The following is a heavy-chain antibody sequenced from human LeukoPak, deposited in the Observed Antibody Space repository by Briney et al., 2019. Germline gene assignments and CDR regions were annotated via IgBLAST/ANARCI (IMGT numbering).Heavy chain of an antibody. D-gene: IGHD3-22*01. CDR3: ARRYYDSSGYFLDY. CDR1: GVSISSYY. J-gene: IGHJ4*02. V-gene: IGHV4-59*01. CDR2: IYYSGST. Sequence: SETLSLTCTVSGVSISSYYWSWIRQPPGPGLEWIAYIYYSGSTNYNPSLTSRVTISVDTSKNQFSLKLSSVTAADTAVYYCARRYYDSSGYFLDYWGQGTLVTVSS.